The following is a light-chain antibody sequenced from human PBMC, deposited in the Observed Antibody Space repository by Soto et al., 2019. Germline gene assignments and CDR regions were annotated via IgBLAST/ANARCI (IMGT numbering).Light chain of an antibody. CDR2: NVS. CDR3: MQGTPWPPT. CDR1: QSLVSSDGNTY. Sequence: VVMTQSPLSLPVTLGQPASISCRSSQSLVSSDGNTYLNWFQQRPGQSPRRLIYNVSNRDSGVPDRFSGSGSGTDFTLKISRVEAEDVGVYYCMQGTPWPPTFGGGTKVEIK. V-gene: IGKV2-30*01. J-gene: IGKJ4*01.